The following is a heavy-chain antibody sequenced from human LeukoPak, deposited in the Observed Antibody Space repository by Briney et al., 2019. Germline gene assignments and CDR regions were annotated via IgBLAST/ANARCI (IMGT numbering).Heavy chain of an antibody. CDR1: GYTFTGYY. Sequence: ASVKVSCKASGYTFTGYYMHWVRQAPGQGLEWMGWINPNSGDTNYAQKFQGRVTMTRDTSISTAYAELSRLRSDDTAVYYCARDIGSAYRNGLYYCFGMDVWGQGTTVTVSS. CDR3: ARDIGSAYRNGLYYCFGMDV. D-gene: IGHD5-18*01. J-gene: IGHJ6*02. V-gene: IGHV1-2*02. CDR2: INPNSGDT.